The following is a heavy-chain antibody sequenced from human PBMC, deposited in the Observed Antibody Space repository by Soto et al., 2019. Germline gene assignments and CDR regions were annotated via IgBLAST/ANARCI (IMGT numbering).Heavy chain of an antibody. CDR3: AKNLVVVAATSWYYGMDV. V-gene: IGHV3-23*01. CDR1: EVPCINYA. CDR2: ISGSGGST. J-gene: IGHJ6*02. D-gene: IGHD2-15*01. Sequence: GVSMRLSCTAAEVPCINYAMSLVRPAPGKGLEWVSAISGSGGSTYYADSVKGRFTISRDNSKNTLYLQMNSLRAEDTAVYYCAKNLVVVAATSWYYGMDVWGQGTTVTVSS.